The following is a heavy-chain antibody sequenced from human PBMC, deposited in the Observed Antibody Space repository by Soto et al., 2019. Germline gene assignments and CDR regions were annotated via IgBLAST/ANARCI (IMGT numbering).Heavy chain of an antibody. J-gene: IGHJ6*03. CDR3: ASSALSGYSAYYYYMDV. V-gene: IGHV1-69*02. CDR2: IIPILGIA. CDR1: GGTFSSYT. Sequence: QVQLVQSGAEVKKPGSSVKVSCKASGGTFSSYTISWVRQAPGQGLEWMGRIIPILGIANYAQKFQGRVTITADKSTSTAYMELSSLRSEDTAVYYCASSALSGYSAYYYYMDVWGKGTTVTVSS. D-gene: IGHD5-12*01.